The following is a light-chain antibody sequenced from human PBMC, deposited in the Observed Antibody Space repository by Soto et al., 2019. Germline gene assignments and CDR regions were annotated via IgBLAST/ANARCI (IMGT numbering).Light chain of an antibody. J-gene: IGKJ1*01. Sequence: DIQMTQSPSTLSASVGDRVTITCRASQSISSWLAWYQQKPWKAPKLLIYDASSLESGVPSRFSGRGSGTEFTLTISSLQPDDCATYYCQQYNSYSWTFGQWTKVESK. CDR3: QQYNSYSWT. CDR1: QSISSW. V-gene: IGKV1-5*01. CDR2: DAS.